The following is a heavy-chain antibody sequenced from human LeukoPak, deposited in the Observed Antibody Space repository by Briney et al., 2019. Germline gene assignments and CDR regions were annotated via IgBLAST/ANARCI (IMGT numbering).Heavy chain of an antibody. Sequence: SETLSLTCTVSGGSISSYYWSWIRQPPGKGLEWIGHIYYSGSTNYNPSLKSRVTISVDTSRNQFSLKLSSVTAADTAVYYCARGILVTVYAAFDYWGQGSLVTVSS. CDR2: IYYSGST. V-gene: IGHV4-59*01. CDR3: ARGILVTVYAAFDY. D-gene: IGHD2-8*01. CDR1: GGSISSYY. J-gene: IGHJ4*02.